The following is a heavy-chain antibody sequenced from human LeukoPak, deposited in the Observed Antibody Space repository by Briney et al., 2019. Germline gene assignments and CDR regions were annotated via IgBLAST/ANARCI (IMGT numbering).Heavy chain of an antibody. CDR1: GFTFSSYS. V-gene: IGHV3-21*01. CDR3: ARYYDYDSRGYYYYFDY. D-gene: IGHD3-22*01. Sequence: NARRSLRLSCAGSGFTFSSYSMTWVRQAPGKGLEWVSSITRSSIYTYYADSVKGRFTISRDNAKNSLYLQMNSLRAEDTALYYCARYYDYDSRGYYYYFDYWGQGTLVTVSS. CDR2: ITRSSIYT. J-gene: IGHJ4*02.